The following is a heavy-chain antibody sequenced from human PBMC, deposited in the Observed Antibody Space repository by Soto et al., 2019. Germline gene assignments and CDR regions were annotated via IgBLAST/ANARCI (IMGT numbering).Heavy chain of an antibody. CDR2: ESYSGRT. CDR1: GDSISSTDYY. D-gene: IGHD3-16*01. J-gene: IGHJ6*02. CDR3: ARGNMITFRDVIGMDV. V-gene: IGHV4-31*03. Sequence: SETLSLTCTVSGDSISSTDYYWTWIRQLPGKGLEWIGYESYSGRTYYNPSLKSRVTISVDTSKNQFSLKLSSVTAADTAVYYCARGNMITFRDVIGMDVWGQGTTVTVSS.